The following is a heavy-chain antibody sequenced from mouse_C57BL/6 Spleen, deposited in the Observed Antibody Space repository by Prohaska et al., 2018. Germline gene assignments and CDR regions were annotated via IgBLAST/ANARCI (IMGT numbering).Heavy chain of an antibody. Sequence: EVKLLQSGGGLVQPGGSLKLSCAASGIDFSRYWMSWVRRAPGQGLECIGEMNPDSSTINYAPSLKDKFIISRDNAKNTLYLQMSKVRSEDTALYYCASPNRDWYFDVWGTGTTVTVSS. CDR3: ASPNRDWYFDV. V-gene: IGHV4-1*01. CDR1: GIDFSRYW. CDR2: MNPDSSTI. J-gene: IGHJ1*03. D-gene: IGHD2-2*01.